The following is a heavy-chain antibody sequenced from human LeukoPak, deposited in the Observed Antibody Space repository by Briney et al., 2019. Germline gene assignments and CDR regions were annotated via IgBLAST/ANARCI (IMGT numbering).Heavy chain of an antibody. V-gene: IGHV1-2*02. Sequence: ASVKVSCKTSGYTFTGYYMHWVRQAPGQGLEWMGWINPNSGGTNYAQKFQGRVTMTRDTSISTAYMELTRLRSDDTAGCYCARYSSGWYFDLWGRGTLVTVSS. CDR2: INPNSGGT. CDR1: GYTFTGYY. CDR3: ARYSSGWYFDL. D-gene: IGHD6-19*01. J-gene: IGHJ2*01.